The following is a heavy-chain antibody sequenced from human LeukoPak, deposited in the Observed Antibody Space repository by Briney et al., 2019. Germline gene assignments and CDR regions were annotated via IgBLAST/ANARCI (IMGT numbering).Heavy chain of an antibody. Sequence: ASVKVSCKASGYTFTSYAMNWVRQAPGQGLEWMGWMNPNSGNTGYAQKFQGRVTMTRNTSISTAYMELSSLRSEDTAVYYCASHPRYCSSTSCPSDAFDIWGQGTMVTVSS. CDR3: ASHPRYCSSTSCPSDAFDI. V-gene: IGHV1-8*02. CDR1: GYTFTSYA. J-gene: IGHJ3*02. D-gene: IGHD2-2*01. CDR2: MNPNSGNT.